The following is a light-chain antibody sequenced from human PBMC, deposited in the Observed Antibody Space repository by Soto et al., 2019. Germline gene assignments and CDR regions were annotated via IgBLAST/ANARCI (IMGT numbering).Light chain of an antibody. J-gene: IGKJ2*01. CDR1: QSISSTY. Sequence: IVLTQSPGTLSLSPGERVTLSCRASQSISSTYLAWYQQKPGQTPRLLIYGASSRATGIPDRFSGSGSGTDFTLTISRLEPEDFAVYYCQQYETAPRTFGQGTKLEIK. V-gene: IGKV3-20*01. CDR2: GAS. CDR3: QQYETAPRT.